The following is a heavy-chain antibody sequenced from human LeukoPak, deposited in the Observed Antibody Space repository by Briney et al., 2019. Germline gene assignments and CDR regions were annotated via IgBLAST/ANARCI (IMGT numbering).Heavy chain of an antibody. CDR2: ISGDGNYI. J-gene: IGHJ4*02. CDR1: GFTFSNYA. Sequence: GGSLRLSCAASGFTFSNYAMTWVRQAPGKGLEWVSAISGDGNYIFYGDSVKGRFTSSRDNSKSTLYLQMSNLRAEDTAVYYCAKNRATGMAFYDYWGQGTLVTVSS. D-gene: IGHD5-18*01. CDR3: AKNRATGMAFYDY. V-gene: IGHV3-23*01.